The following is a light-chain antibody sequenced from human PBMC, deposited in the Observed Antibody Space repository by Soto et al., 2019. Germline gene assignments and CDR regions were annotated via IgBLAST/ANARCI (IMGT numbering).Light chain of an antibody. CDR2: EGS. CDR3: CSYAGSSTLYV. Sequence: QSALTQPASLSGSPGHSITIACTGTSSDVGNYNLVSWYQQHPGKAPKLMIYEGSKRPSGVSNRFSGSKSGNTASLTISGLQAEDEADYYCCSYAGSSTLYVFGTGTKLTVL. V-gene: IGLV2-23*01. CDR1: SSDVGNYNL. J-gene: IGLJ1*01.